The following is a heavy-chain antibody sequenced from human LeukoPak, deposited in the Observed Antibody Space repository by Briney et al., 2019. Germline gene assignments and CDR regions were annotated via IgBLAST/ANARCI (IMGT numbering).Heavy chain of an antibody. CDR1: GYTFTSYG. D-gene: IGHD2-2*02. CDR3: ASTPVVPAAIGSPFDY. Sequence: ASVKVSCKASGYTFTSYGISWVRQAPGQGLEGMGWISAYNGNTNYAQKLQGRVTMTTDTSTSTAYMELRSLRSDDTAVYYCASTPVVPAAIGSPFDYWGQGTLVTVPS. J-gene: IGHJ4*02. CDR2: ISAYNGNT. V-gene: IGHV1-18*01.